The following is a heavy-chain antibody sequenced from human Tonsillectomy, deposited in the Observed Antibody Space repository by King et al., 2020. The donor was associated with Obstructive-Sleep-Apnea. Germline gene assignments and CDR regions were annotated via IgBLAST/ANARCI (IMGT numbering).Heavy chain of an antibody. Sequence: VQLQESGPGLVKPSQTLSLTCTVSGGSISSGGYYWSWIRQHPGKGLEWIGYIYYSGSTYYNPSLKSRVTISVDTSKNQFSLKLSSVTAADTAVYYGARDAVWVGEPGWFDPWGQGTLVTVSS. CDR2: IYYSGST. CDR3: ARDAVWVGEPGWFDP. D-gene: IGHD3-10*01. J-gene: IGHJ5*02. CDR1: GGSISSGGYY. V-gene: IGHV4-31*03.